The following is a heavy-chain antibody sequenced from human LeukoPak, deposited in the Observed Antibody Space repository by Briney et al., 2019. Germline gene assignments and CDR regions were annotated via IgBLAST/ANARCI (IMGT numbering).Heavy chain of an antibody. CDR3: ARGRDRSKAGDH. Sequence: SETPSLTCDVYGGSCDDYYCSWIRQPPGKGLEWIGEIHPSEGFYYNSSLMSRVTISIDTSKSHFSLRLASVTAADTAFYYCARGRDRSKAGDHWGQGSLVTVSS. CDR2: IHPSEGF. CDR1: GGSCDDYY. J-gene: IGHJ4*02. V-gene: IGHV4-34*01. D-gene: IGHD5-24*01.